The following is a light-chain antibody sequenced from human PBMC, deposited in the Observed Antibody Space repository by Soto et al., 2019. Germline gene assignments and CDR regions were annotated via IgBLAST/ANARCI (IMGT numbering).Light chain of an antibody. CDR3: QQYNNWPPGT. Sequence: EIVMTQSPATLSVSLGERATLSCWASHSIAGSLAWYQQKPGQAPRLLIYDASTRATGIPARFSGSGSGTEFTLTISSLQSEDFAVYYCQQYNNWPPGTFGQGTKVEFK. CDR2: DAS. CDR1: HSIAGS. V-gene: IGKV3-15*01. J-gene: IGKJ1*01.